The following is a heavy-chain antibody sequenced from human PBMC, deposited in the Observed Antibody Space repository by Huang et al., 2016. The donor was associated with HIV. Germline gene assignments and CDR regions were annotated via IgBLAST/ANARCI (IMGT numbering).Heavy chain of an antibody. Sequence: QVQLVQSGAEVKKPGASVKVSCKASGFNFNNYDFNWVRQASGQGLEWMGLMNPKSGNTDYAQKFQGRVTITRNTSITTAYMELRSRRSEDTAVYYCARARGFLYDSTGYYSRYYFDSWGQGTLVTISS. V-gene: IGHV1-8*03. J-gene: IGHJ4*02. CDR1: GFNFNNYD. CDR3: ARARGFLYDSTGYYSRYYFDS. CDR2: MNPKSGNT. D-gene: IGHD3-22*01.